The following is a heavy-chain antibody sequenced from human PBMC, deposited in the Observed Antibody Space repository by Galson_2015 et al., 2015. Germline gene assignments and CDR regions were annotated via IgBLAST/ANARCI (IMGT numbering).Heavy chain of an antibody. V-gene: IGHV4-31*11. J-gene: IGHJ3*02. CDR1: GGSISSGGYY. CDR3: ARSQRITMIVVVPGAFDI. Sequence: TLSLTCAVSGGSISSGGYYWSWIRQHPGKGLEWIGYIYYSGSTYYNPSLKSRVTISVDTSKNQFSLKLSSVTAAGTAVYYCARSQRITMIVVVPGAFDIWGQGTMVTVSS. CDR2: IYYSGST. D-gene: IGHD3-22*01.